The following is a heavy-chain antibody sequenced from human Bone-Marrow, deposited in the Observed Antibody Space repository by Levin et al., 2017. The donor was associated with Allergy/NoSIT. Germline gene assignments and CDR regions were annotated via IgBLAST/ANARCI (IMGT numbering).Heavy chain of an antibody. D-gene: IGHD1-26*01. Sequence: PGGSLRLSCKGSGYSFTSYWIGWVRQMPGKGLEWMGIIYPGDSDTRYSPSFQGQVTISADKSISTAYLQWSSLKASDTAMYYCARRHSIVGATLDFDYWGQGTLVTVSS. CDR1: GYSFTSYW. J-gene: IGHJ4*02. CDR3: ARRHSIVGATLDFDY. CDR2: IYPGDSDT. V-gene: IGHV5-51*01.